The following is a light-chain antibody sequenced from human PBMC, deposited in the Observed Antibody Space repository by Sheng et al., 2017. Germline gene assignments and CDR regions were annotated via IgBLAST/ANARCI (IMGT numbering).Light chain of an antibody. CDR2: AAS. CDR1: QSVSSS. J-gene: IGKJ5*01. V-gene: IGKV3-15*01. Sequence: ETVMTQSPATLSVSPGERVTLSCRASQSVSSSLAWYQQKPGQAPRLLIYAASPRATGIPARFSGSGSGTEFTLTISSLQSEDFAVYFCQRYNKWPVTFGQGTRLEIK. CDR3: QRYNKWPVT.